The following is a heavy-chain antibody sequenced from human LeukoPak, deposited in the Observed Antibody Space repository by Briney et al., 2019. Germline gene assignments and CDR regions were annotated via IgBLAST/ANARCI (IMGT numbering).Heavy chain of an antibody. D-gene: IGHD1-26*01. V-gene: IGHV3-30*18. CDR3: AKDRLRDIVGATTHWFDP. J-gene: IGHJ5*02. CDR1: GFTFSSYA. CDR2: ISYDGSNK. Sequence: GRSLRLSCAASGFTFSSYAMHWVRQAPGKGLEWVAVISYDGSNKYYADSVKGRFTISRDNSKNTLYLQMNSLRAEDTAMYYCAKDRLRDIVGATTHWFDPWGQGTLLTVSS.